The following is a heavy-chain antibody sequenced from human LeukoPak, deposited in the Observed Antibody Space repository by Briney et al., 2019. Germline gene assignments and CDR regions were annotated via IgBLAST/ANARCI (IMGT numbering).Heavy chain of an antibody. Sequence: ASVKVSCKASGYTFTGYYMHWVRQAPGQGLEWMGWINPNSGGTNYAQKFQGRVTMTRDTSISTAYMELSRLRSEDTAVYYCARGYYYGSGWLGITKMDVWGKGTTVTISS. CDR2: INPNSGGT. CDR1: GYTFTGYY. V-gene: IGHV1-2*02. J-gene: IGHJ6*04. CDR3: ARGYYYGSGWLGITKMDV. D-gene: IGHD3-10*01.